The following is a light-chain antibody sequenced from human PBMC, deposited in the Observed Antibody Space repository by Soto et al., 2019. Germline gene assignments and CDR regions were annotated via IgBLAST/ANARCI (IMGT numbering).Light chain of an antibody. CDR3: AAWDGSLSAVV. CDR1: SSNIGSNA. Sequence: QSVLTQPPSASRTPGQRVTIACSGSSSNIGSNAVNWYQHIPGTAPKLLIYSNNQRPSGVPDRFSGSKSGTSASLAISGLQSEDEADYYCAAWDGSLSAVVFGGGTKLTVL. CDR2: SNN. J-gene: IGLJ2*01. V-gene: IGLV1-44*01.